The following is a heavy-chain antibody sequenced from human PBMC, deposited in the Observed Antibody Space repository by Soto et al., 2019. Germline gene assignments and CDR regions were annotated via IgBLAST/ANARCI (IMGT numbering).Heavy chain of an antibody. D-gene: IGHD6-19*01. CDR2: ISGSGGST. CDR3: ANQWLVYYYFEY. V-gene: IGHV3-23*01. Sequence: GGSLRLSCAASGFTFSSYAMSWVRQAPGKGLEWVSAISGSGGSTYYADYVKGRFTISRDNSKNTLYLQMNSLRAEDTAVYYCANQWLVYYYFEYWGEGTLVTVSS. CDR1: GFTFSSYA. J-gene: IGHJ4*02.